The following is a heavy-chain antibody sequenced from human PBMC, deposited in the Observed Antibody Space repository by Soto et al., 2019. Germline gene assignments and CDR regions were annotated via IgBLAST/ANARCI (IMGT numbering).Heavy chain of an antibody. D-gene: IGHD6-19*01. Sequence: QDQLVQSGAEVKKPGASVTVSCKASGYSFTNYGVTWVRQAPGQGLEWMGWISAFNGNTHYAQNLQGRVTMTTDATTSTAYMELRSMRSDDTAMYYCARDRGVAPPVAGNTDYYCDIDVWGKGTTVTVSS. CDR1: GYSFTNYG. V-gene: IGHV1-18*01. CDR3: ARDRGVAPPVAGNTDYYCDIDV. J-gene: IGHJ6*03. CDR2: ISAFNGNT.